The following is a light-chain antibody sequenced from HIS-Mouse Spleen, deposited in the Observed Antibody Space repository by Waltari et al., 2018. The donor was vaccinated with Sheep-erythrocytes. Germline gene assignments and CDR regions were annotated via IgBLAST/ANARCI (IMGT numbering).Light chain of an antibody. CDR2: GNS. V-gene: IGLV1-40*01. CDR3: QSYDSSLSGSV. J-gene: IGLJ2*01. CDR1: SSNIGAGHD. Sequence: QSVLTQPPSVSGAPGQRVTILCTGSSSNIGAGHDVPWYQQLPGTAPKLLIYGNSNRPSGVPDRFSGSKSGTSASLAITGLQAEDEADYYCQSYDSSLSGSVFGGGTKLTVL.